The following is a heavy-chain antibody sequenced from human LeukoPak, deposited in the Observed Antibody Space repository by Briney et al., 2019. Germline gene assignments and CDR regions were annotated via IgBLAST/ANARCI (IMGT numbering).Heavy chain of an antibody. D-gene: IGHD3-10*01. CDR1: GGSISSYY. V-gene: IGHV4-59*01. J-gene: IGHJ6*01. CDR3: ARDHPITMVRGVYGMDV. Sequence: SETLSLTCTVSGGSISSYYWSWIRQPPGKGLEWIGYIYYSGSTNYNPSLKSRVTISVDTSKNQFSLKLSSVTAADTAVYYCARDHPITMVRGVYGMDVWGKGPRSPSPQ. CDR2: IYYSGST.